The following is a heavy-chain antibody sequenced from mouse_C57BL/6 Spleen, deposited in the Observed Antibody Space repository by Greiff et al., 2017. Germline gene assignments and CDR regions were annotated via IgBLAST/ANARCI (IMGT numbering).Heavy chain of an antibody. CDR1: GYTFTIYW. Sequence: QVQLQQPGAELVRPGSSVKLSCKASGYTFTIYWMDWVKQRPGQGLEWIGNIYPSDSETHYNQKFKDKATLTVDKSSSTAYMQLSSLTSEDSAVYYCAREGPYDYEGALYAMDYWGQGTSVTVSS. V-gene: IGHV1-61*01. J-gene: IGHJ4*01. CDR2: IYPSDSET. CDR3: AREGPYDYEGALYAMDY. D-gene: IGHD2-4*01.